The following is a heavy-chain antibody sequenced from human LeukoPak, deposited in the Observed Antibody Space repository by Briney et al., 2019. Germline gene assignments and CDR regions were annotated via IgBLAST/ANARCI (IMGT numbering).Heavy chain of an antibody. D-gene: IGHD5-18*01. CDR2: ISYDINNK. J-gene: IGHJ4*02. Sequence: GGSLRLSCAASGFSFSNYAMHWVRQAPGKGLEWVAVISYDINNKYYADSVKGRFAISRDNSKDTLYLQMNSLRAEDTAVYYCAKDLSDPVMVIESWGQGTLVTVSS. CDR1: GFSFSNYA. CDR3: AKDLSDPVMVIES. V-gene: IGHV3-30*09.